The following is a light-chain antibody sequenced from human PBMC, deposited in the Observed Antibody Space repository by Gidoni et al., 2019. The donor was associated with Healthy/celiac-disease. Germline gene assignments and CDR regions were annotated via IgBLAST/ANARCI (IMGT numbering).Light chain of an antibody. V-gene: IGKV3-15*01. CDR1: QSVSSN. CDR2: GAS. Sequence: EIVMTQSPATLTVSPGERATHSCRASQSVSSNLAWYQQKPGQAPRLLIYGASTRATGIPARFSGSGSGKEFTLTISSLQSEDFAVYYCQQYNNWPRTFGQGTKVEIK. CDR3: QQYNNWPRT. J-gene: IGKJ1*01.